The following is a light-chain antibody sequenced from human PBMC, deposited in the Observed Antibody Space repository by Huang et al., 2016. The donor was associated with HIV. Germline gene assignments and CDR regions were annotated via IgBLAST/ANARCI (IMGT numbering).Light chain of an antibody. CDR3: QQYNTSPRT. CDR1: QSVFKN. Sequence: PGESATLSCRASQSVFKNLAWYQQKPGQAPKLLIYGSSPMAAGIPARCSGSGSGTDFTLTISSVQAEDVAGYYCQQYNTSPRTFGQGTKVEV. J-gene: IGKJ1*01. CDR2: GSS. V-gene: IGKV3-15*01.